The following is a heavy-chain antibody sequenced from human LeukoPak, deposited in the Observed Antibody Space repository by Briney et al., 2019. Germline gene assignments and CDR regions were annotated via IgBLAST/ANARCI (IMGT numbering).Heavy chain of an antibody. V-gene: IGHV3-23*01. CDR3: AKDHGDYEANYFDY. D-gene: IGHD4-17*01. J-gene: IGHJ4*02. CDR1: GFTFSRYG. Sequence: GGSLRLSCAASGFTFSRYGMSWGRQAPGKGLEWVSSISGSGGRTNYADSVKGRFTISRDNSKNMLYLQMNSLRAGDTAVYYCAKDHGDYEANYFDYWGQGVLVTVSS. CDR2: ISGSGGRT.